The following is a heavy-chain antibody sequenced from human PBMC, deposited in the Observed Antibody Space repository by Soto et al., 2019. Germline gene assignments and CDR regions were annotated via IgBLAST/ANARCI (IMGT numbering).Heavy chain of an antibody. V-gene: IGHV3-30*18. CDR2: ISYDGSNK. CDR3: AKDLQLLVQGPYF. J-gene: IGHJ4*02. D-gene: IGHD6-19*01. Sequence: QVQLVESGGGVVQPGRSLRLSCAASGFAFSNYGMHWVRQAPGKGLEWVAVISYDGSNKYYADSVKGRFTISRDNSKNTLFLQMNSLRAEDTAVYYCAKDLQLLVQGPYFWGQGTLVTVSS. CDR1: GFAFSNYG.